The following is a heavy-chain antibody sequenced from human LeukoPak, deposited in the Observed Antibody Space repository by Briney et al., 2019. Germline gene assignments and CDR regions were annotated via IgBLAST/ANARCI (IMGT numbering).Heavy chain of an antibody. CDR3: ARQGWENNMIVMCFGY. CDR2: IYPGDSDT. D-gene: IGHD3-22*01. J-gene: IGHJ4*02. CDR1: GYSFTSYW. Sequence: GESLKISCKGSGYSFTSYWIGWVRQMPGKSLEWMGIIYPGDSDTRYSPSFQGQVTISADKSISTAYLQWSSLKASDTAMYYCARQGWENNMIVMCFGYWGQGTLVTVSS. V-gene: IGHV5-51*01.